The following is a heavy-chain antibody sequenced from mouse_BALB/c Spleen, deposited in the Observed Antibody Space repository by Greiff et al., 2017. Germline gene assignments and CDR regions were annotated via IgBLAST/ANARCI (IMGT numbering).Heavy chain of an antibody. CDR3: ARGVYYGRSWFAY. CDR2: IDPENGNT. CDR1: GFNIKDFY. Sequence: VHLKESGAELVRPGALVKLSCKASGFNIKDFYMHWVKQRPEQGLEWIGWIDPENGNTIYDPKFQGKASITADTSSNTAYLQLSSLTSEDTAVYYCARGVYYGRSWFAYWGQGTLVTVSA. D-gene: IGHD2-1*01. V-gene: IGHV14-1*02. J-gene: IGHJ3*01.